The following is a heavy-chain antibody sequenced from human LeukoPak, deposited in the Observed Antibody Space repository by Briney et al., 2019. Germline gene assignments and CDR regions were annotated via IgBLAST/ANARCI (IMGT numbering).Heavy chain of an antibody. V-gene: IGHV3-23*01. J-gene: IGHJ1*01. CDR2: ISGSGGST. CDR1: GFTFSSYG. D-gene: IGHD6-6*01. CDR3: AKDPLRARPSEYFQH. Sequence: PGGSLRLSCAASGFTFSSYGMSWVRQAPGKGLEWVSAISGSGGSTYYADSVKGRFTISRDNSKNTLYLQMNSLRAEDTAVYHCAKDPLRARPSEYFQHWGQGTLVTVSS.